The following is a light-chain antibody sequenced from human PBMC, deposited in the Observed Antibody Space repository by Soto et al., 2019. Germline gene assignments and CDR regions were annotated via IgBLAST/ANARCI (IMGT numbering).Light chain of an antibody. CDR3: ETWDTNTWV. V-gene: IGLV4-60*02. Sequence: QSVLTQSSSASASLGSSVKLTCTLSSGHSSYIIAWHQQQPGKAPRYLMKLEGSGSYNKGSGVPDRFPGSSSGADRYLTISNLQFEDEADYYCETWDTNTWVFGGGTKLTVL. J-gene: IGLJ3*02. CDR1: SGHSSYI. CDR2: LEGSGSY.